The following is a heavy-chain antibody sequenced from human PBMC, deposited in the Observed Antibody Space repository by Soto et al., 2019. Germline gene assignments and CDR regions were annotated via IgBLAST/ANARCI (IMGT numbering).Heavy chain of an antibody. CDR1: GGTFGRYA. D-gene: IGHD2-15*01. CDR2: INAGFGAT. J-gene: IGHJ6*02. V-gene: IGHV1-69*06. CDR3: ATDCSGGSCYGASGMDV. Sequence: QVQLEQSGAEVKKPGSSVKVSCKASGGTFGRYAISWVRRAPGQSLEWMGQINAGFGATDLAQMFQGRVTITADKSTTTVYMELSSLRSDDTAVYYCATDCSGGSCYGASGMDVWGQGPTVTVSS.